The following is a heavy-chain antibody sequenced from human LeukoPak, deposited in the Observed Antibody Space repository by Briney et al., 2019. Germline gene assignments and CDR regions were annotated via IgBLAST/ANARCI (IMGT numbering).Heavy chain of an antibody. V-gene: IGHV3-21*06. J-gene: IGHJ6*03. Sequence: GGSLRLSCAASGFTFSSYGMSWVRQAPGKGLEWVSSITNADSVKGRLTISRDNAKNSLYLQMDSLRVEDTAEYYCARDPYSGNYGAYYYYYMDVWGKGTTVTVSS. CDR3: ARDPYSGNYGAYYYYYMDV. CDR2: IT. CDR1: GFTFSSYG. D-gene: IGHD1-26*01.